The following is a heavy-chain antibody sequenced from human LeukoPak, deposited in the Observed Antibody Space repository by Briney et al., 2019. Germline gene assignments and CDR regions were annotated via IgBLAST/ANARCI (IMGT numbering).Heavy chain of an antibody. Sequence: SETLSLTCTVSGGSFRSSSYYWGWIRQPPGKGLGWIGSISYSGTSYNNPSLKSRVSISIDTSKNQFSVKLTSVTAADTAIYYCASLGTLRSWGQGTLVTVSS. CDR1: GGSFRSSSYY. CDR3: ASLGTLRS. V-gene: IGHV4-39*01. J-gene: IGHJ5*02. CDR2: ISYSGTS. D-gene: IGHD7-27*01.